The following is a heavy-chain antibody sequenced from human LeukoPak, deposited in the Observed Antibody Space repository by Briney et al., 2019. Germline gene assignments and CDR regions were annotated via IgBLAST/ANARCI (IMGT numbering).Heavy chain of an antibody. Sequence: SGALSLTCTVSGGSISSYFWSWIRQPAGKGLEWIGRIYSSGSTNYNPSLKSRVTMSIDTSKNQFSLRLSSVTAADTAVYYCTRDRGDYGGPDYWGQGTLVTVSS. CDR2: IYSSGST. CDR3: TRDRGDYGGPDY. D-gene: IGHD4-23*01. V-gene: IGHV4-4*07. J-gene: IGHJ4*02. CDR1: GGSISSYF.